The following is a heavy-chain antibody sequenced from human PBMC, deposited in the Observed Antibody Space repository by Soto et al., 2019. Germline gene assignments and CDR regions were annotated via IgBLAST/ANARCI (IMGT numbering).Heavy chain of an antibody. D-gene: IGHD2-15*01. CDR2: IYYSGST. J-gene: IGHJ4*02. CDR1: GGSISSGGYY. V-gene: IGHV4-31*03. Sequence: SETLSLTCTVSGGSISSGGYYWSWIRQHPGKGLERIGYIYYSGSTYYNPSLKSRVTISVDTSKNQFSLKLSSVTAADTAVYYCAAEVVAATFYFDYWGQGTLVTVSS. CDR3: AAEVVAATFYFDY.